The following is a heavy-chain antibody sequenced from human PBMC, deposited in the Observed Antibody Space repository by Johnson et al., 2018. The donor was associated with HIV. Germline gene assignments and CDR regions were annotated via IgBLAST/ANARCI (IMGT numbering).Heavy chain of an antibody. J-gene: IGHJ3*02. Sequence: VQLVESGGGLVQPGGSLKLSCAASGFTFSGSAMHWVRQASGKGLEWVGRIRSQANRYATAYAASVKGRFTISRDDSKNTAYLQMNSLRAEDTALYYCARAPHDAFDIWGQGTMVTVSS. V-gene: IGHV3-73*02. CDR3: ARAPHDAFDI. CDR1: GFTFSGSA. CDR2: IRSQANRYAT.